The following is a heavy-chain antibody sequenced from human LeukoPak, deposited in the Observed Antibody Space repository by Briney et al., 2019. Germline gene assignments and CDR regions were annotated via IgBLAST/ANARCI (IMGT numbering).Heavy chain of an antibody. D-gene: IGHD6-6*01. V-gene: IGHV1-2*02. CDR1: GYTFNDYF. CDR2: INPNSGVT. J-gene: IGHJ4*02. Sequence: ASVKVSCKGSGYTFNDYFMHWVRPAPGQGLEWMGWINPNSGVTNYPPKFQGRVTMTRDTSISTAYMELSSLTSDDTAVYYCAALDSSSSGDFWGQGTLVTVSS. CDR3: AALDSSSSGDF.